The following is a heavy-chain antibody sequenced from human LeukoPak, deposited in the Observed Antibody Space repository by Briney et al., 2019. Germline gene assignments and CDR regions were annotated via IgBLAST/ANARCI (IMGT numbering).Heavy chain of an antibody. CDR2: IYTSGST. Sequence: KASETLSLTCTVSGGSISSGSYYWSWIRQPAGKGLEWIGRIYTSGSTNYNPSLKSRVTISVDTSKNQFSLKLSSVTAADTAVYYCARDHSSSCQLFDYWGQGTLVTVSS. V-gene: IGHV4-61*02. D-gene: IGHD6-13*01. CDR3: ARDHSSSCQLFDY. CDR1: GGSISSGSYY. J-gene: IGHJ4*02.